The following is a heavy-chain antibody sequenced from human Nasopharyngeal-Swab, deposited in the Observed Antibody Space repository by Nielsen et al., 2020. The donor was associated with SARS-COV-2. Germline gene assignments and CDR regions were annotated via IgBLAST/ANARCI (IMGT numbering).Heavy chain of an antibody. V-gene: IGHV3-7*01. D-gene: IGHD2-21*02. J-gene: IGHJ1*01. CDR2: IKQDGSEK. CDR3: ARSAPFCGGDCYSEYFQY. CDR1: EFTFSSNW. Sequence: GESLKISCAASEFTFSSNWMSWVRQAPGKGLEWVANIKQDGSEKYYVDSVKGRFTISRDNAKNSLFLQMHNLGAEDPSFYYCARSAPFCGGDCYSEYFQYWGQGTLVTVSS.